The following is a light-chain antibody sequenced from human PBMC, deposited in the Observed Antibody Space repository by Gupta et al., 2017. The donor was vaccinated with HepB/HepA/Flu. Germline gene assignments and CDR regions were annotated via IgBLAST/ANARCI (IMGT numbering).Light chain of an antibody. Sequence: VLAQPPSVPATPGQRVTIPCSRSSYNIGYKAVNWYQPVPGPAPQPLIFKNYERPSGVPERFSGSKSGTPASLTITGLQPEDGADFYCESWDDSPDGVLFGGGTRLTVL. J-gene: IGLJ2*01. CDR3: ESWDDSPDGVL. CDR1: SYNIGYKA. V-gene: IGLV1-44*01. CDR2: KNY.